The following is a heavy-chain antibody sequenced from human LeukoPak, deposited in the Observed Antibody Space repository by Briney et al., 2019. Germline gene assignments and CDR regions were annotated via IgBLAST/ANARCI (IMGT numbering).Heavy chain of an antibody. D-gene: IGHD2-15*01. CDR2: ISSSSRHK. CDR3: ARGIATGRNYYYYSGMDV. Sequence: GGSLRLSCVASGFNFIDSVMHWVRQAPGKGLEWVSCISSSSRHKYYSDSVKGRFTISRDNAKNSLYLQMNSLRAGDTAIYYCARGIATGRNYYYYSGMDVWGQGTTVTVSS. CDR1: GFNFIDSV. J-gene: IGHJ6*02. V-gene: IGHV3-21*01.